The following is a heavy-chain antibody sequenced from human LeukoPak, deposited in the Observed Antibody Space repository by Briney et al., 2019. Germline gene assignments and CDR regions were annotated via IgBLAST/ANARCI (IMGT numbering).Heavy chain of an antibody. CDR2: TSYDGSNK. J-gene: IGHJ4*02. Sequence: GGSLRLSCTASGFTFSIYSMHWVRRAPDKGLEWVAVTSYDGSNKYYADSVKGRFTISRDNSKNTLYLQMNSLRAEDTAVYYCAKEGPAAMYYFDNWGQGTLVTVSS. CDR3: AKEGPAAMYYFDN. D-gene: IGHD2-2*01. V-gene: IGHV3-30*04. CDR1: GFTFSIYS.